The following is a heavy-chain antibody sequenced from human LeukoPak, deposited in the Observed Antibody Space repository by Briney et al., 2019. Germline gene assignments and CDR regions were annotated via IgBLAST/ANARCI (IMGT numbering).Heavy chain of an antibody. Sequence: GGSLRLACAASGFTFSGYAMHWVRQAPGKGLEWVAVISYDGSNKYYADSVKGRFTISRDNSKNTLYLQMNSLRAEDTAVYYCARDQVRYCSRTSCYRFDYWGQGTLVTVSS. CDR1: GFTFSGYA. CDR3: ARDQVRYCSRTSCYRFDY. CDR2: ISYDGSNK. V-gene: IGHV3-30*04. D-gene: IGHD2-2*01. J-gene: IGHJ4*02.